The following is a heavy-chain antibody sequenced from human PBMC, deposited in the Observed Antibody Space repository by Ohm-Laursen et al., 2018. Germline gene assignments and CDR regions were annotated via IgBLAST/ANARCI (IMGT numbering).Heavy chain of an antibody. Sequence: SDTLSLTCPVSGESISGYYWNWIRLPAGKGLEWIGRIYSSGNTIYNPSLKSRVTMSVDTSKNQFSLKLNSVTAADTAVYYCARDGSGWYSHWGQGTLVTVSS. CDR1: GESISGYY. D-gene: IGHD6-19*01. CDR2: IYSSGNT. V-gene: IGHV4-4*07. CDR3: ARDGSGWYSH. J-gene: IGHJ4*02.